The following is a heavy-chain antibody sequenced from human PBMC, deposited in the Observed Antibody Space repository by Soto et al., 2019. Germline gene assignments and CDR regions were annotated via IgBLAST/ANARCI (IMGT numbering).Heavy chain of an antibody. D-gene: IGHD5-12*01. V-gene: IGHV6-1*01. CDR3: ARLTVASYYNYGMDV. CDR1: GDSVSSNRVA. CDR2: TYYRSNWNN. J-gene: IGHJ6*04. Sequence: QVQLQQSGPGLVKPSQTLSLTCVISGDSVSSNRVAWNWIRQSPSRGLEWLGRTYYRSNWNNDYAVSVKSRITINSDTTKNQFSLHLNSVTPEDTAVYYCARLTVASYYNYGMDVWGKGTTVTVSS.